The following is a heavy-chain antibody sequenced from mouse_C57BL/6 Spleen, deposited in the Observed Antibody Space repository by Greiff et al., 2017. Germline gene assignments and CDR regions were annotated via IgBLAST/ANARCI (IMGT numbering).Heavy chain of an antibody. CDR2: ISSGSSTI. Sequence: DVKLVESGGGLVKPGGSLKLSCAASGFTFSDYGMHWVRQAPEKGLEWVAYISSGSSTIYYADTVKGRFPISRDNAKNTLFLQMTSLRSEDTAMYYCARDTTVVALYYFDYGGQGTTLTVSS. CDR3: ARDTTVVALYYFDY. V-gene: IGHV5-17*01. J-gene: IGHJ2*01. D-gene: IGHD1-1*01. CDR1: GFTFSDYG.